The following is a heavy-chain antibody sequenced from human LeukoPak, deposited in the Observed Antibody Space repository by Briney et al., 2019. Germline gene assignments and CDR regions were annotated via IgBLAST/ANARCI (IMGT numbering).Heavy chain of an antibody. CDR1: GFTFSSYE. CDR3: ARVDTLCSS. J-gene: IGHJ4*02. CDR2: ISSSGSTI. V-gene: IGHV3-48*03. D-gene: IGHD6-13*01. Sequence: PGGSLRLSCAASGFTFSSYEMNWVRQAPGKGLEWVSYISSSGSTIYYADSVKGRFTISRDNAKNSLYLQMNSLRAEDTAVYYWARVDTLCSSWGQGTLVTVSS.